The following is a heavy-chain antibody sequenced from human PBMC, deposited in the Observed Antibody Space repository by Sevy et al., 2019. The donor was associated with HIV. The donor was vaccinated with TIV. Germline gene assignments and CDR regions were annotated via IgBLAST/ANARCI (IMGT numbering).Heavy chain of an antibody. V-gene: IGHV3-21*01. Sequence: GGSLRLSCAASGFTFSKYSMSWVRQPPGKGLEWVSTLSFGCGEINYADSVKGRFTISRDNAKNSLYLQMNSLRAEDTAVYYCARLSGYSSSWSYFDYWGQGTLVTVSS. D-gene: IGHD6-13*01. CDR1: GFTFSKYS. CDR3: ARLSGYSSSWSYFDY. CDR2: LSFGCGEI. J-gene: IGHJ4*02.